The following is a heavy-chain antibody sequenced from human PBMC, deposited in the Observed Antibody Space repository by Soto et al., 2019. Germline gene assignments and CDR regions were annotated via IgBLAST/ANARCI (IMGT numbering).Heavy chain of an antibody. J-gene: IGHJ4*02. D-gene: IGHD3-9*01. CDR3: AKDLNHTWTKIFDY. CDR1: GFTFSSYG. Sequence: QVQLVESGGGVVQPGRSLRLSCAASGFTFSSYGMHWVRQAPGKGLEWVAVISYDGSNKYYADSVKGRFTISRDNSKNTLYLQMNSLRAEDTAVYYCAKDLNHTWTKIFDYWGQGTLVTVSS. V-gene: IGHV3-30*18. CDR2: ISYDGSNK.